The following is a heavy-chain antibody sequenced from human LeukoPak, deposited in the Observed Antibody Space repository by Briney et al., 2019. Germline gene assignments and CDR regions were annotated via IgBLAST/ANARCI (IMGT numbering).Heavy chain of an antibody. CDR2: IYYSGST. Sequence: SETLSLTCTVSGDSISSYYWSWIRQPPGKGLEWIGYIYYSGSTKYNPSLKSRVTISLDTSKTQFSLNLSSVTAADTAVYYCARKSFHTSSYDYWGQGTLVTVSS. V-gene: IGHV4-59*01. CDR3: ARKSFHTSSYDY. CDR1: GDSISSYY. J-gene: IGHJ4*02. D-gene: IGHD6-13*01.